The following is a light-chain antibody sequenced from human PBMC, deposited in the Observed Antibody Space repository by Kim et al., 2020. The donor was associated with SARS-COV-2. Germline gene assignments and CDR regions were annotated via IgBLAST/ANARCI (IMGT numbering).Light chain of an antibody. CDR2: GAS. CDR1: QSVLTN. CDR3: QQYYNWPRT. V-gene: IGKV3-15*01. J-gene: IGKJ1*01. Sequence: EIVMTQSPATLSVSPGERATISCRASQSVLTNLAWYQQKPGQAPRLLIYGASTRATGIPASFSGSGSGTEFTLTISSLQSEDFVIYYCQQYYNWPRTFGQGTKVDIK.